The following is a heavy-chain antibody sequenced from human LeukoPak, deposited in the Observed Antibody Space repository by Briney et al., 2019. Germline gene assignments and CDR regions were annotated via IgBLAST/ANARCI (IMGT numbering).Heavy chain of an antibody. CDR3: APQPTYYYDSSGPFDY. J-gene: IGHJ4*02. Sequence: GGSLRLSCAASGFTFSSYAVSWVRQAPGKGLEWVSAISCSGGSTYYADSVKGRFTISRDNSKNTLYLQMNSLRAEDTAVYYCAPQPTYYYDSSGPFDYWGQGTLVTVSS. V-gene: IGHV3-23*01. CDR1: GFTFSSYA. D-gene: IGHD3-22*01. CDR2: ISCSGGST.